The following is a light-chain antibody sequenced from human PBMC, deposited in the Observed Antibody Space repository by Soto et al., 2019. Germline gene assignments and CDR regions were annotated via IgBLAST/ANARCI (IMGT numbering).Light chain of an antibody. Sequence: DIQMTQSLSTVSASVGDRVTITCRASQSISSWLAWYQQKPGKAPKLLIYDASSLESGVPSRFSGSGSGTEFTLTISSLQPDDFATYYCQQYNSYPITFCQGTRLEI. CDR3: QQYNSYPIT. J-gene: IGKJ5*01. CDR2: DAS. V-gene: IGKV1-5*01. CDR1: QSISSW.